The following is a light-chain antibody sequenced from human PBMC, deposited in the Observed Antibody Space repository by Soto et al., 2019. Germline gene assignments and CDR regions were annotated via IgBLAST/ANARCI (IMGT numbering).Light chain of an antibody. V-gene: IGKV1-5*03. CDR1: QSISDW. J-gene: IGKJ2*01. Sequence: DIQMTQSPSTLSASEGDRVTITCRASQSISDWLAWYQQKPGKAPKLLIYKASSLASGVPSRFSGSGSGTEFTLTISSLQPDDFATFYCQQYNNYPYTFGQGTKLEIK. CDR3: QQYNNYPYT. CDR2: KAS.